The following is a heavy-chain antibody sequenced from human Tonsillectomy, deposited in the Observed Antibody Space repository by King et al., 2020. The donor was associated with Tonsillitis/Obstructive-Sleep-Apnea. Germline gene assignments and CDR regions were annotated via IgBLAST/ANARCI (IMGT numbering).Heavy chain of an antibody. CDR3: ARDKGYSGSLDT. Sequence: VPLQESGPGLVRPSQTLSLTCTVSGDSITSRGSYWSWIRHHPGKGLEWIGFISHSGSTFYNPSLKSRITMSLSPSENQFSLQLTSVTAADTAVYFCARDKGYSGSLDTWGQGTLVSVSS. CDR1: GDSITSRGSY. V-gene: IGHV4-31*03. J-gene: IGHJ5*02. D-gene: IGHD5-12*01. CDR2: ISHSGST.